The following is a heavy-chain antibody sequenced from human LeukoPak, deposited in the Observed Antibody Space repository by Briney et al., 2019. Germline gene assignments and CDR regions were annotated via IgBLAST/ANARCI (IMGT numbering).Heavy chain of an antibody. V-gene: IGHV3-48*03. CDR1: GLTFSGFE. CDR2: IKSDGSLK. Sequence: PGGSLRLSCVGSGLTFSGFELNWVRQAPGKGLEWVSYIKSDGSLKTYADAVKGRSAISRDNAKNSLYLQMNSLRAEDTAVYYCARRFRDWGQGILVTVSS. J-gene: IGHJ4*02. CDR3: ARRFRD.